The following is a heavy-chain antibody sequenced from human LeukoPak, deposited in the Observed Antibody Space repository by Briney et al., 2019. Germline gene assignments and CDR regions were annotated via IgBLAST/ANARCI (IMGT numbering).Heavy chain of an antibody. Sequence: SETLSLTCAVYGGSFSGYYWSWIRQPPGKGLEWIGEINHSGSTNYNPSLKSRVTISVDTSKNQFSLKLSSVTAADTAVYYCVRSGGSGSPFDYWGQGTLVAVSS. CDR2: INHSGST. CDR1: GGSFSGYY. D-gene: IGHD3-10*01. CDR3: VRSGGSGSPFDY. V-gene: IGHV4-34*01. J-gene: IGHJ4*02.